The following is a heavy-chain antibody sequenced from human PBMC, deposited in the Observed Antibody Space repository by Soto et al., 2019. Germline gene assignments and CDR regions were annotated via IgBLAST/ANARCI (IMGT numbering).Heavy chain of an antibody. J-gene: IGHJ4*02. CDR3: ARRVETNGWNGFGADKYYFDF. CDR1: GYTFTGYD. CDR2: MNPNTGNS. V-gene: IGHV1-8*01. Sequence: ASVKVSCKASGYTFTGYDIYWVRQATGQGLEWMGWMNPNTGNSGYAQKFQGRVTVTSDTSINTVHMELSSLRSEDTAVHYCARRVETNGWNGFGADKYYFDFWGQGTLVTVSS. D-gene: IGHD1-1*01.